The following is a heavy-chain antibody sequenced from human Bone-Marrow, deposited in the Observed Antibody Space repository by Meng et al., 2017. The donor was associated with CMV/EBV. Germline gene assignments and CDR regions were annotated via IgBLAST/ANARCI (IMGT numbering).Heavy chain of an antibody. D-gene: IGHD3-10*01. J-gene: IGHJ5*02. V-gene: IGHV1-69*06. Sequence: ASGGNFSSYAISWVRQAPGQGLEWMGGIIPIFGTANYAQKFQGRVTITADKSTSTAYMELSSLRSEDTAVYYCARGAPQGEEDWFDPWGQGTLVTVSS. CDR1: GGNFSSYA. CDR2: IIPIFGTA. CDR3: ARGAPQGEEDWFDP.